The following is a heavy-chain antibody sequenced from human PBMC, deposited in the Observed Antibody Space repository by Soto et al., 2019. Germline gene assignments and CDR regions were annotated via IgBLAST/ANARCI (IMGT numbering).Heavy chain of an antibody. CDR2: ISAYNGNT. D-gene: IGHD6-19*01. CDR3: ARRIAVAGTVNWFDP. Sequence: ASVKVSCKASGYTFTSYGISWVRQAPGQGLEWMGWISAYNGNTNYAQKLQGRVTMTTDTSTSTAYMELRSLRSDDTAVYYCARRIAVAGTVNWFDPWGQGTLVTVLL. CDR1: GYTFTSYG. V-gene: IGHV1-18*04. J-gene: IGHJ5*02.